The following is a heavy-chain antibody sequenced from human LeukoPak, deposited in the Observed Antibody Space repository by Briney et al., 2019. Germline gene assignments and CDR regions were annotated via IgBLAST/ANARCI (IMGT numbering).Heavy chain of an antibody. CDR2: IYSSGTT. V-gene: IGHV4-39*01. D-gene: IGHD1-26*01. Sequence: SETLSLTCTVSGGSISSSSYYWGWIRQPPGKGLECIGNIYSSGTTYYNPSLKSRVTISIDTSRSQFSLRLSSVTAADTAVYYCARQGSGNYLSPVNYWGQGTLVTVSS. CDR1: GGSISSSSYY. J-gene: IGHJ4*02. CDR3: ARQGSGNYLSPVNY.